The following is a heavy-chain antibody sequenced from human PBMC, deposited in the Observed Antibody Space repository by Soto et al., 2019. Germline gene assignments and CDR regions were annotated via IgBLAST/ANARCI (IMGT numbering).Heavy chain of an antibody. Sequence: GSLRLSCAASGFTFSSYWMSWVRQAPGRGLEWVANIKQDGSEKYYVDSVKGRFTISRDNAKNSLYLQMNSLRAEDTAVYYCARETTVTRDAFDIWGQGTMVTVSS. CDR2: IKQDGSEK. CDR1: GFTFSSYW. CDR3: ARETTVTRDAFDI. J-gene: IGHJ3*02. V-gene: IGHV3-7*01. D-gene: IGHD4-17*01.